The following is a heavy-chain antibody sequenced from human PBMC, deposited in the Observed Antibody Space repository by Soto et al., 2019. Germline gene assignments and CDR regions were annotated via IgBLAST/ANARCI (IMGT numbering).Heavy chain of an antibody. J-gene: IGHJ4*02. CDR3: ARGRYGDY. CDR1: GYTFTSYG. D-gene: IGHD1-1*01. CDR2: ISAQNGNT. Sequence: QVHLVQSGAEVKKPGASVKVSCKGSGYTFTSYGITWVRQAPGQGLEWMGWISAQNGNTDYAQKLQGRVPVTRDTATSTAYMELRGLRSDDTAVYYCARGRYGDYWGQGARVTVSS. V-gene: IGHV1-18*01.